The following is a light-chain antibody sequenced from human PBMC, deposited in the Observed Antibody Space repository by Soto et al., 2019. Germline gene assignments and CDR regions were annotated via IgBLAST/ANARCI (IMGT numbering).Light chain of an antibody. CDR3: ASWDDSLNGYV. J-gene: IGLJ1*01. CDR2: SNN. Sequence: QSVLTQPSSASGSPGQRVTISCSGSSSNIGNNFVKWYQQFPGTAPKLLIYSNNQRPSGVPDRCSGSKSGTSASLAISGLQSEDEADYYCASWDDSLNGYVFGTGTKLTVL. CDR1: SSNIGNNF. V-gene: IGLV1-44*01.